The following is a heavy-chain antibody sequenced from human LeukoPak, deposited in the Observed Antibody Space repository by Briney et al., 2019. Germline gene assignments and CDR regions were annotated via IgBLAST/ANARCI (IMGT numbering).Heavy chain of an antibody. CDR3: ARVRAPTRGGVAAADDFDY. CDR1: GYTFNRNN. V-gene: IGHV1-18*01. J-gene: IGHJ4*02. Sequence: GASVKVSCKASGYTFNRNNINWVRQAPGQGLEWMGCISTYNGNTNYAQKLQGRVTMTTDTSTSTAYMELRSLRSDDTAVYYCARVRAPTRGGVAAADDFDYWGQGTLVTVSS. D-gene: IGHD6-13*01. CDR2: ISTYNGNT.